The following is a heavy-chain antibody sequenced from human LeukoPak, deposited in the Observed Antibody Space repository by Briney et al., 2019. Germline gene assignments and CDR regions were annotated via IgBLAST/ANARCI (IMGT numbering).Heavy chain of an antibody. V-gene: IGHV3-23*01. CDR2: ISGSGGST. Sequence: PGGSLRLSCAASGFTFSSYAMSWVRQAPGKWLEWVSAISGSGGSTYYADSVKGRFTISRDNSKNTLYLQMNSLRAEDTAVYYCAKAVVVRGVHQIDYWGQGTLVTVSS. CDR1: GFTFSSYA. J-gene: IGHJ4*02. CDR3: AKAVVVRGVHQIDY. D-gene: IGHD3-10*01.